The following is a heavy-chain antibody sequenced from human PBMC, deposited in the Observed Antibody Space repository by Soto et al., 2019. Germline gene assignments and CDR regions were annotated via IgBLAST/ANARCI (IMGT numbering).Heavy chain of an antibody. CDR2: TWFDGSTK. CDR1: GFSFRSYG. Sequence: GGSLRLSCAASGFSFRSYGMHWVRQAPGKGLEWVAVTWFDGSTKYYADSVKGRFTISRDNSKNMLYLEMNSLRAEDTAVYYCVGGFDIYPFDYWGQGTLVTVSS. V-gene: IGHV3-33*01. CDR3: VGGFDIYPFDY. D-gene: IGHD5-12*01. J-gene: IGHJ4*01.